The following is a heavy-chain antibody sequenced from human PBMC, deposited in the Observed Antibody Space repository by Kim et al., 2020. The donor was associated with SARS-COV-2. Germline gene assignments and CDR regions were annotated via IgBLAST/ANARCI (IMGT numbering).Heavy chain of an antibody. CDR3: ASALGH. D-gene: IGHD3-16*02. J-gene: IGHJ4*02. CDR2: YTSGRT. V-gene: IGHV4-4*07. Sequence: YTSGRTNYNPSLQSRVTMSVDMSKNQCSLKRSSVTAADTAVYYCASALGHWGQGTLVTVSS.